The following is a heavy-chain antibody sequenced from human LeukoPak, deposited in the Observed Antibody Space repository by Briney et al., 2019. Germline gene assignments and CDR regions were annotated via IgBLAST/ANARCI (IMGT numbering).Heavy chain of an antibody. CDR3: ASLWNDGGFDY. V-gene: IGHV4-61*02. D-gene: IGHD1-1*01. CDR1: GCSISSGSYY. Sequence: SQTLSLTCTVSGCSISSGSYYWSWIRQPAGKGLEWIGRIYTSGSTNYNPSLKSRVTISVDTSKNQFSLKLSSVTAADTAVYYCASLWNDGGFDYWGQGTLVTVSS. CDR2: IYTSGST. J-gene: IGHJ4*02.